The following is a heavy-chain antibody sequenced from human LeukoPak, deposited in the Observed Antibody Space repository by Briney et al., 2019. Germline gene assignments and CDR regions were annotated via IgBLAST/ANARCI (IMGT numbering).Heavy chain of an antibody. CDR3: ARSGICSSTSCYDAFDI. J-gene: IGHJ3*02. D-gene: IGHD2-2*01. Sequence: PSQTLSLTCTVSGGSISSGSYYWSWIRQPAGKGLEWIGRIYTSGSTNYNPSLKSRVTMSVDTSKNQFSLKLSSVTAADTAVYYCARSGICSSTSCYDAFDIWGQGTMVTVSS. V-gene: IGHV4-61*02. CDR1: GGSISSGSYY. CDR2: IYTSGST.